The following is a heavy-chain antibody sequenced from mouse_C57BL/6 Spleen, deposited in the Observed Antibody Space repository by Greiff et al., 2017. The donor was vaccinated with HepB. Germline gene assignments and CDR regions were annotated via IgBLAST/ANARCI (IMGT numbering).Heavy chain of an antibody. CDR2: IDPSDSYT. Sequence: VQLQQPGAELVKPGASVKLSCKASGYTFTSYWMQWVKQRPGQGLEWIGEIDPSDSYTNYNQKFKGKATLTVDTSSSTAYMQLSSLTSEDSAVYYCARRYCGSSSLWFAYWGQGTLVTVSA. D-gene: IGHD1-1*01. CDR3: ARRYCGSSSLWFAY. V-gene: IGHV1-50*01. CDR1: GYTFTSYW. J-gene: IGHJ3*01.